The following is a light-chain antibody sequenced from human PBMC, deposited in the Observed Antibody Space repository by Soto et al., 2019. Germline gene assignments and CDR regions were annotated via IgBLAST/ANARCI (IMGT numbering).Light chain of an antibody. CDR1: SSNIGNNY. CDR3: SAWDDSLSGPV. CDR2: RND. Sequence: QSVLTQPPSTSGTPGQRVTISCSGSSSNIGNNYVYWYQQFPGTAPKLLIYRNDQRPSGVPERFSGSKSGTSASLAISGLRSDDEAEYYCSAWDDSLSGPVFGGGTKLTVL. J-gene: IGLJ2*01. V-gene: IGLV1-47*01.